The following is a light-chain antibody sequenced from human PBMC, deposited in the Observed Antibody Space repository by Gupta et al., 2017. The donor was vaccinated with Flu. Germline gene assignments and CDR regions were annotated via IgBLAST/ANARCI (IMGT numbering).Light chain of an antibody. J-gene: IGKJ3*01. CDR3: KQYANSPRS. Sequence: GGRATLSCGTSEAVGNFLAWYQQKPGQGPRLVIFGASTRAAGTPDRFTGSGSGTDFTLTINSLEPEDFAVYYCKQYANSPRSFGPGTKVDI. CDR2: GAS. V-gene: IGKV3-20*01. CDR1: EAVGNF.